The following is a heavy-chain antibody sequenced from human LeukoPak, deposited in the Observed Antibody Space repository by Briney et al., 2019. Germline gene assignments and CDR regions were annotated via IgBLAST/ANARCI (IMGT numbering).Heavy chain of an antibody. Sequence: GGSLRLSCAASGFTFSSYSTNWVRQAPGKGLEWVSSISSSSSYIYYADSVKGRFTISRDNAKNSLSLQMNSLRAEDTAVYYCARDSSGWYGLIDYWGQGILVTVSS. CDR1: GFTFSSYS. D-gene: IGHD6-19*01. J-gene: IGHJ4*02. V-gene: IGHV3-21*01. CDR3: ARDSSGWYGLIDY. CDR2: ISSSSSYI.